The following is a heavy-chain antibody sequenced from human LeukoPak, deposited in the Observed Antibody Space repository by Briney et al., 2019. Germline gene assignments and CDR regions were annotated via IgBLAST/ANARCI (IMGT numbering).Heavy chain of an antibody. Sequence: SETLSLTCTVSGDSIGTYYWSWIRQPPGKGLEWIGYIYYSGSTNYNPSLKSRVTISVDTSKNQFSLTLTSVTAADTAVHYCARASFYDTGGYYSDYWGQGTLVTVSS. V-gene: IGHV4-59*08. D-gene: IGHD3-22*01. CDR2: IYYSGST. J-gene: IGHJ4*02. CDR3: ARASFYDTGGYYSDY. CDR1: GDSIGTYY.